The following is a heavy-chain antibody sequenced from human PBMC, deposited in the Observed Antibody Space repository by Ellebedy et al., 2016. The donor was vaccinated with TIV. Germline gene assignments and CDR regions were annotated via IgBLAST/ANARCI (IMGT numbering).Heavy chain of an antibody. D-gene: IGHD3-10*01. J-gene: IGHJ4*02. Sequence: MPSETLSLTCTVSGDFVSTYYWTWVRQPPGKGLEWIGYIHYSGDTNSNPSLKSRVTMSVDTSKNQFSLRLNSVTAEDTAVYYCARDRGEGGLLSFFDLWGQGTLVTVST. V-gene: IGHV4-59*02. CDR1: GDFVSTYY. CDR3: ARDRGEGGLLSFFDL. CDR2: IHYSGDT.